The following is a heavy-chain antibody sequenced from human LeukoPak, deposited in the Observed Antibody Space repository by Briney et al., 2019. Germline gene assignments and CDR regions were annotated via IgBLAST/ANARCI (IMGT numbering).Heavy chain of an antibody. CDR3: AKRGVVIRVILVGFHKEAYYFDS. CDR1: GITLSNYG. V-gene: IGHV3-23*01. CDR2: ISDSGGST. J-gene: IGHJ4*02. Sequence: GGSLRLSCAVSGITLSNYGMSWVRQAPGKGLEWVAGISDSGGSTNYADSVKGRFTISRDNPKDTLYLQMNSLRAEDTAVYFCAKRGVVIRVILVGFHKEAYYFDSWAREPWSPSPQ. D-gene: IGHD3-22*01.